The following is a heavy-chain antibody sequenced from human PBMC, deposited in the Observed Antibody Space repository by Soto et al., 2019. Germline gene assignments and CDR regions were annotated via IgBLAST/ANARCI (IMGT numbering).Heavy chain of an antibody. CDR3: ARAGIRTSKNWFDP. Sequence: GASVKVSCKASGYTFTSYGVSWVRQAPGQGLEWMGWISAYNGNTNYAQKLQGRVTMTTDTSTSTAYMELRSLRSDDTAVYYCARAGIRTSKNWFDPWGQGTLVTVSS. J-gene: IGHJ5*02. V-gene: IGHV1-18*01. CDR2: ISAYNGNT. D-gene: IGHD3-3*02. CDR1: GYTFTSYG.